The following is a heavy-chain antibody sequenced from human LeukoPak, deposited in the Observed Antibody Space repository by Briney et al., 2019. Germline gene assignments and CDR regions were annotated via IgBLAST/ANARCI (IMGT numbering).Heavy chain of an antibody. CDR3: AKIHHYYDSSGYYDY. V-gene: IGHV3-23*01. D-gene: IGHD3-22*01. Sequence: PGGSLRLSCAASGFTFSSYAMSWVRQAPGKGLEWVSAISGSGGSTYYADSVKGRSTISRDNSKNTLYLQMNSLRAEDTAVYYCAKIHHYYDSSGYYDYWGQGTLVTVSS. J-gene: IGHJ4*02. CDR1: GFTFSSYA. CDR2: ISGSGGST.